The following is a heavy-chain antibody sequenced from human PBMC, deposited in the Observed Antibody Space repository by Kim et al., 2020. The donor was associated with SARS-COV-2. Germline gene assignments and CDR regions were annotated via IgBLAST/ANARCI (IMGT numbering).Heavy chain of an antibody. Sequence: SETLSLTCTVSGGSISSGGYYWSWIRQHPGKGLEWIGYIYYSGSTYYNPSLKSRVTISVDTSKNQFSLKLSSVTAADTAVYYCASGPGYSSSWYRGWFDPWGQGTLVTVSS. V-gene: IGHV4-31*03. CDR1: GGSISSGGYY. CDR3: ASGPGYSSSWYRGWFDP. J-gene: IGHJ5*02. D-gene: IGHD6-13*01. CDR2: IYYSGST.